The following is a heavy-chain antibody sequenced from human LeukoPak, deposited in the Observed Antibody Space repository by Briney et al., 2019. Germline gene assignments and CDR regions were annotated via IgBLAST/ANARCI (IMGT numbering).Heavy chain of an antibody. CDR3: ARGSDYDSSGYYSLFDY. D-gene: IGHD3-22*01. CDR2: IYYSGST. Sequence: PSETLSLTCTVSGGSISSGGYYWSWIRQHPGKGLEWIGYIYYSGSTYYSPSLKSRVTISVDTSKNQFPLKLSSVTAADTAVYYCARGSDYDSSGYYSLFDYWGQGTLVTVSS. CDR1: GGSISSGGYY. J-gene: IGHJ4*02. V-gene: IGHV4-31*03.